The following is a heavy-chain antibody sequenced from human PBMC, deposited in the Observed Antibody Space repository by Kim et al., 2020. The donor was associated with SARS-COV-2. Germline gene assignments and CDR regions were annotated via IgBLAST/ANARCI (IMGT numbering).Heavy chain of an antibody. CDR2: ISQNEGT. J-gene: IGHJ4*02. V-gene: IGHV4-34*01. D-gene: IGHD3-9*01. Sequence: SETLSLTCAVYGASFIDYYCSWIRQSPGKGLEWIGEISQNEGTKYNPSLKSRVTVLQDTSKSQCSLKVTSMNVADTAVYYCARGADWAKTGYWGQGTLVTVSS. CDR3: ARGADWAKTGY. CDR1: GASFIDYY.